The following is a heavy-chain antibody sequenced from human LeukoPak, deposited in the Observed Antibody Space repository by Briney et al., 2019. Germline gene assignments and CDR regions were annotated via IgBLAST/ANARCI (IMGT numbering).Heavy chain of an antibody. CDR3: ARRSSSWYKYDFDY. J-gene: IGHJ4*02. Sequence: SETLSLTCAVYGGSFSGYYWSWIRQPPGKGLEWIAEINHSGSTNYNPSLMSRVTISVDTSKNQFSRNLSSVTAADTAVYYCARRSSSWYKYDFDYWGQGTLVTVSS. CDR1: GGSFSGYY. V-gene: IGHV4-34*01. CDR2: INHSGST. D-gene: IGHD6-13*01.